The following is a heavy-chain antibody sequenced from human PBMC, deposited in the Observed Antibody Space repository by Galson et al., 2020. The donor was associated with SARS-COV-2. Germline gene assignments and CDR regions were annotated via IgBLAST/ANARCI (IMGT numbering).Heavy chain of an antibody. V-gene: IGHV3-21*01. CDR1: GFTFSSYS. Sequence: GGSLRLSCAASGFTFSSYSMNWVRQAPGKGLEWVSSISSSSSYIYSADSVKGRFTISRDNAKNSLYLQMNSLRAEDTAVYYCARQRNLWFGELVDNWFDPWGQGTLVTVSS. D-gene: IGHD3-10*01. CDR3: ARQRNLWFGELVDNWFDP. CDR2: ISSSSSYI. J-gene: IGHJ5*02.